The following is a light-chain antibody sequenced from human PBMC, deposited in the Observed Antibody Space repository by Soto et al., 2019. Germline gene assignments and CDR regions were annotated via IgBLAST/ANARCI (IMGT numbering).Light chain of an antibody. J-gene: IGKJ4*01. CDR2: AAS. V-gene: IGKV1-9*01. CDR1: QGIGNY. Sequence: DIQLTQSPPFLSASVVDRVTITCRATQGIGNYLAWYQQQPGKSPKLLIYAASSLHSGVPSRFSGSGSGTEFTLTISSLRPKDFATYYCQQLNRYPLVGGGTKVEIK. CDR3: QQLNRYPL.